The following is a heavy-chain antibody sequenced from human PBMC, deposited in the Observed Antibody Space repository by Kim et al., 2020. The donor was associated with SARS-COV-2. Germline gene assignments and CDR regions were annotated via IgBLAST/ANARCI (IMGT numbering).Heavy chain of an antibody. J-gene: IGHJ6*02. CDR2: INPSGGST. V-gene: IGHV1-46*01. CDR1: GYTFTSYY. D-gene: IGHD2-15*01. Sequence: ASVKVSCKASGYTFTSYYMHWVRQAPGQGLEWMGIINPSGGSTSYAQKFQGRVTMTRDTSTSTVYMELSSLRSEDTAVYYCARAENDGPVVTPYGMDVWGQGTTVTVSS. CDR3: ARAENDGPVVTPYGMDV.